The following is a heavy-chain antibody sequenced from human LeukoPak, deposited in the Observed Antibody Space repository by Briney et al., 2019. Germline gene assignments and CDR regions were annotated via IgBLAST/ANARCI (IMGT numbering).Heavy chain of an antibody. CDR2: IIPIFGTA. J-gene: IGHJ6*02. CDR3: ARVRCSSTSCYSMTCGMDV. Sequence: GASVKVSCKASGGTFSSYAISWVRQAPGQGLEWMGGIIPIFGTANYAQKFQGRVTITADEFTSTAYMELSSLRSEDTAVYYCARVRCSSTSCYSMTCGMDVWGQGTTVTVSS. D-gene: IGHD2-2*01. V-gene: IGHV1-69*13. CDR1: GGTFSSYA.